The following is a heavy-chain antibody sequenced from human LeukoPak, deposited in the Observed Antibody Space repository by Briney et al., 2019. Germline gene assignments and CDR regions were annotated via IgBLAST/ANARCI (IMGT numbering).Heavy chain of an antibody. CDR3: ARDSGSGWPFFFDY. V-gene: IGHV1-18*01. D-gene: IGHD6-19*01. J-gene: IGHJ4*02. CDR1: GYTFTSYG. Sequence: ASVKVSCKASGYTFTSYGISWVRQAPGQGLEWMGWISAYNGNANYAQKLQGRVTMTTDTSTSIAYMELRSLRSDDTAVYYCARDSGSGWPFFFDYWGQGTLVTVSS. CDR2: ISAYNGNA.